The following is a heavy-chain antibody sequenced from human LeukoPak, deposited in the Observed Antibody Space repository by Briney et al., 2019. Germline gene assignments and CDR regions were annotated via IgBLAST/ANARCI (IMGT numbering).Heavy chain of an antibody. D-gene: IGHD3-10*01. CDR2: IWYDGSNR. J-gene: IGHJ6*03. CDR1: GFTFSSYG. CDR3: AKDGSITECYYMDV. Sequence: GGSLRLSWAASGFTFSSYGMHWVRQAPGKGLEWVAVIWYDGSNRYYADSVKGRFTISRDNPKNTLYLEMNSLRAEDTAVYYCAKDGSITECYYMDVWGKGTTVTVSS. V-gene: IGHV3-33*03.